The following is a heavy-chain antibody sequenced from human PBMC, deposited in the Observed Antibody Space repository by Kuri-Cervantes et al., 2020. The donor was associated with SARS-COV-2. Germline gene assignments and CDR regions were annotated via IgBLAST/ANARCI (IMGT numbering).Heavy chain of an antibody. CDR3: AREYYDSSGYRYYFDY. Sequence: ASVKVSCKASGYTFTSYAMHWVRQAPGQRLEWMGWINAGNGNTKYSQKFQGRVTITRDTSASTAYMELSSLRSEDTAVYYCAREYYDSSGYRYYFDYWGQGTLVTVSS. J-gene: IGHJ4*02. D-gene: IGHD3-22*01. V-gene: IGHV1-3*01. CDR2: INAGNGNT. CDR1: GYTFTSYA.